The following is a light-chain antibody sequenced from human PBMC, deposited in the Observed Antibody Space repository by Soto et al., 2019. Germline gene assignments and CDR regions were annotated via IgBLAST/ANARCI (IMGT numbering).Light chain of an antibody. J-gene: IGKJ3*01. CDR3: PQYDNLPFT. Sequence: DIQLTQSPSSLSASVGDRVTITCQARQDTSNYLNWYQQIPGQGPMSLVYGACNLETGVPARFGGSASWTDFSVTISSLHPEDIATEDCPQYDNLPFTCGPGTKVDIK. V-gene: IGKV1-33*01. CDR1: QDTSNY. CDR2: GAC.